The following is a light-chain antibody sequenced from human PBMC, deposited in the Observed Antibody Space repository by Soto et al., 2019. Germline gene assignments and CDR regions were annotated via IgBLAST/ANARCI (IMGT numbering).Light chain of an antibody. J-gene: IGKJ1*01. CDR1: QTISSY. Sequence: DIQMTQSPSSLSASVGDRVTITCRASQTISSYLNWYQQKPGKAPNLLIYAASSLQSGVPSRFSGSGSWKDFPLTISRLQPEEFATYYCQQSYSTPWTFGQGTKVEIK. V-gene: IGKV1-39*01. CDR2: AAS. CDR3: QQSYSTPWT.